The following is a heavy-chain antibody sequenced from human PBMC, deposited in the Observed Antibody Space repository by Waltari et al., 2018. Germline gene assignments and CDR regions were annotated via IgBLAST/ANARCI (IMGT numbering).Heavy chain of an antibody. V-gene: IGHV3-30*18. CDR2: ISYDGSNK. J-gene: IGHJ6*02. Sequence: QVQLVESGGGVVQPGRSLRLSCAASGFTFSSYGMHWVRQAPGKGLEWVAVISYDGSNKYYADSVKGRFTISRDNSKNTLYLQMNSLRAEDTAVYYCAKAAAAYGMDVWGQGTTVTVSS. CDR1: GFTFSSYG. CDR3: AKAAAAYGMDV. D-gene: IGHD6-13*01.